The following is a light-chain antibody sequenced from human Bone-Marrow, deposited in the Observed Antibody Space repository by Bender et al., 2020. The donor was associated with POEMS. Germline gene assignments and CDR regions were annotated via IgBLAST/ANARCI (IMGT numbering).Light chain of an antibody. CDR1: STDIGAYNF. J-gene: IGLJ3*02. CDR2: DVS. Sequence: QSALTQPASVSGSPGQSITISCTGTSTDIGAYNFVSWYQQHPGKVPKLMIFDVSNRPSGVSNRFSGSRSGTSASLAISGLQSEDEADYYCAVWDDSLNGWVFGGGTKLTVL. V-gene: IGLV2-14*03. CDR3: AVWDDSLNGWV.